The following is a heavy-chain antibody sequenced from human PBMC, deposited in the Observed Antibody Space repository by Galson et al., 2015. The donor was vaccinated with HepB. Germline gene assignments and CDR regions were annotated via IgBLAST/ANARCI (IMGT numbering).Heavy chain of an antibody. CDR3: ARDAYYDFWSGYYSVYYYYGMDV. Sequence: SETLSLTCAVYGGSFSGYYWSWIRQPPGKGLEWIGEINHSGSTNYNPSLKSRVTISVDTSKNQFSLKLSSVTAADTAVYYCARDAYYDFWSGYYSVYYYYGMDVWGQGTTVTVSS. CDR2: INHSGST. V-gene: IGHV4-34*01. CDR1: GGSFSGYY. J-gene: IGHJ6*02. D-gene: IGHD3-3*01.